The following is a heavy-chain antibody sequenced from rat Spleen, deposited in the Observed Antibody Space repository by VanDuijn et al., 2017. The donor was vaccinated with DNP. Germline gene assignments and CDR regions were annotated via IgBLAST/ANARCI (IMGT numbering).Heavy chain of an antibody. V-gene: IGHV5-20*01. CDR2: ISSSGDRS. J-gene: IGHJ2*01. CDR3: ATGAYYFDS. CDR1: GFTFSDYY. Sequence: EVQLVESGGGLVLPGRSLKLSCAASGFTFSDYYMAWVRRAPTEGLECVATISSSGDRSYYRDSVRGRFTVSRDNAKGTLYLQMDSLRSEDTATYFCATGAYYFDSWGQGVMVTVSS.